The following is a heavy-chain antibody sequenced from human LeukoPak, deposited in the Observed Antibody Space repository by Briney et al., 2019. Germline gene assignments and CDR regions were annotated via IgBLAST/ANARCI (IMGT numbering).Heavy chain of an antibody. V-gene: IGHV4-59*01. CDR3: ARFEGYDFLTGYAYYFDH. CDR1: GGSLSSYY. Sequence: SETLSLTCTVSGGSLSSYYWSWIRQPPGKGVEWIEYIYYSGSTNYNPSLKSRVTISVDTSKNQFSLKLNSVTAADTAVYYCARFEGYDFLTGYAYYFDHWGQGTLATVSS. CDR2: IYYSGST. J-gene: IGHJ4*02. D-gene: IGHD3-9*01.